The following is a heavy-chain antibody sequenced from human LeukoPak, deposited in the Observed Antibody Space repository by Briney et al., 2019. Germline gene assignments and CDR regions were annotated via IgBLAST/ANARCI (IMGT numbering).Heavy chain of an antibody. Sequence: GRSLRLSCSASGFTFSSYAMYWVRQAPGKGLEWVALISYDGSNKYYADSVKGRFTISRDNSKNTLNLQMNSLRAEDTAVCYCARPIYCSSPSCQYRVTALTTGAFDIWGQGTMVTVSS. CDR1: GFTFSSYA. D-gene: IGHD2-2*01. J-gene: IGHJ3*02. V-gene: IGHV3-30-3*01. CDR2: ISYDGSNK. CDR3: ARPIYCSSPSCQYRVTALTTGAFDI.